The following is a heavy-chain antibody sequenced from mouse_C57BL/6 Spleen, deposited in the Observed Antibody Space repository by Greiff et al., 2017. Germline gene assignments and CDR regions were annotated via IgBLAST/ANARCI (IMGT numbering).Heavy chain of an antibody. CDR3: ASSLYYGYDGFAY. D-gene: IGHD2-2*01. Sequence: DVKLVESGGGLVQPGGSLSLSCAASGFTFTDYYMSWVRQPPGKALEWLGFIRNKANGYTTEYSASVKGRFTISRDNSQSILYLQMNALRAEDSATYYCASSLYYGYDGFAYWGQGTLVTVSA. CDR2: IRNKANGYTT. V-gene: IGHV7-3*01. J-gene: IGHJ3*01. CDR1: GFTFTDYY.